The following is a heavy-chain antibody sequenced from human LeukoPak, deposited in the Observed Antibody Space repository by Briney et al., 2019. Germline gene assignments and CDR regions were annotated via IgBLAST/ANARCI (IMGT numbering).Heavy chain of an antibody. CDR3: ARHPYYYDSSAFAPQNWFDP. V-gene: IGHV5-51*01. D-gene: IGHD3-22*01. Sequence: GESLKISCQGSGYSFTSYWIGWARRMPGKGLEWMGIIYPGDSDTRYSPSFQGQVTISADKSISTAYLQWSSLKASDTAMYYCARHPYYYDSSAFAPQNWFDPWGQGTLVTVSS. CDR2: IYPGDSDT. CDR1: GYSFTSYW. J-gene: IGHJ5*02.